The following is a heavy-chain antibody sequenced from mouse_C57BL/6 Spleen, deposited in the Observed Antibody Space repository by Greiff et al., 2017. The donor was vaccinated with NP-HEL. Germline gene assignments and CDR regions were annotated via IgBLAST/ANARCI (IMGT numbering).Heavy chain of an antibody. CDR3: SRLGDGYCLDY. V-gene: IGHV5-15*01. CDR2: ISNLAYSI. Sequence: EVKLMESGGGLVQPGGSLKLSCAASGFTFSDYGMAWVRQAPRKGPEWVAFISNLAYSIYYADTVTGRFTISRENAKNTLYLEMSSLRSEDTAMDYCSRLGDGYCLDYWGQGTTLTVSS. J-gene: IGHJ2*01. D-gene: IGHD2-3*01. CDR1: GFTFSDYG.